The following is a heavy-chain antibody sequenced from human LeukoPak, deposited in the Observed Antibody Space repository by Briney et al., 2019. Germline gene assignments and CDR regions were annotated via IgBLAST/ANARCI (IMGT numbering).Heavy chain of an antibody. V-gene: IGHV3-49*04. CDR1: GFTFGDYA. CDR3: TRGGGALAYCGGDCYSRSIAGVLIERYYFDY. CDR2: IRSKAYGGTI. Sequence: GRALRLSCTASGFTFGDYAMSWVRQAPGKGLERAGFIRSKAYGGTIEYAAAVKGRSTISRDDSKSIAYLQMNSLKAEDTAVYYCTRGGGALAYCGGDCYSRSIAGVLIERYYFDYWGQGTLVTVSS. D-gene: IGHD2-21*02. J-gene: IGHJ4*02.